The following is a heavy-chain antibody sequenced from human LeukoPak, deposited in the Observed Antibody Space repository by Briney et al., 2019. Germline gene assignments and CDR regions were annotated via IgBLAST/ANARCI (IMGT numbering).Heavy chain of an antibody. Sequence: AGGSLRLSCGASGFTFSNYEMNWVRQAPGKGLEWVSYISSSGSTIYYAESVKGRFTISRDNAKNSLYLQMNSLRVEDTAVYYCARNPRYYYGSGTSGAEGYWGQGTLVTVSS. CDR1: GFTFSNYE. J-gene: IGHJ4*02. CDR3: ARNPRYYYGSGTSGAEGY. D-gene: IGHD3-10*01. CDR2: ISSSGSTI. V-gene: IGHV3-48*03.